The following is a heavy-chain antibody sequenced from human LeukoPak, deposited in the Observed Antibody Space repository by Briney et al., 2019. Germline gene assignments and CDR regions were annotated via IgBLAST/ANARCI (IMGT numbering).Heavy chain of an antibody. D-gene: IGHD3-10*01. V-gene: IGHV4-38-2*02. J-gene: IGHJ3*02. CDR3: AKSNGYGLIDI. Sequence: SETLSLTCTVSGYSITRGSYWGWIRQPPGKGLEWIANIYHSGSTYYNPSLTSRVTISVDTSKNQFSLKLSSVTAADTAVYYCAKSNGYGLIDIWGQGTMVTVSS. CDR2: IYHSGST. CDR1: GYSITRGSY.